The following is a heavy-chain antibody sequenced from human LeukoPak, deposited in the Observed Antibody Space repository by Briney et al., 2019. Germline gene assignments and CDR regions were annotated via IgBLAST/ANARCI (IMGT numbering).Heavy chain of an antibody. Sequence: SETLSLTCTVSGGSISDYYWSWVRQPPGKGLEWIGYIYYSGITNYNPSLKTRVTILVDTSKNQFSLKLSSVTAADTAVYYCARWGSNMAREKGDHWGQGTLVTVS. D-gene: IGHD3-10*01. V-gene: IGHV4-59*08. CDR1: GGSISDYY. CDR3: ARWGSNMAREKGDH. CDR2: IYYSGIT. J-gene: IGHJ4*02.